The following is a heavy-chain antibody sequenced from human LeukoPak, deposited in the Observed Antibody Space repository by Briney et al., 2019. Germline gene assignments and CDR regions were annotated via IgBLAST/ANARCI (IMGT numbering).Heavy chain of an antibody. CDR3: ARALEGDYYDSSGYYYVSYFVY. V-gene: IGHV3-20*04. CDR1: GVTFDDYG. J-gene: IGHJ4*02. CDR2: INWNGGST. Sequence: AGGSLRLSCAASGVTFDDYGMSWVRQAPGKGREWVSGINWNGGSTGYADSVKGRFTISRDNAKNSLYLQMNSLRAEDTALYYCARALEGDYYDSSGYYYVSYFVYWGQGTLVTVSS. D-gene: IGHD3-22*01.